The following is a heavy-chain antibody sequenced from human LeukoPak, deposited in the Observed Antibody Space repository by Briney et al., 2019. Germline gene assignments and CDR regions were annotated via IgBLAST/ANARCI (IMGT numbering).Heavy chain of an antibody. CDR3: AKSYCSSTSCYRGMFDY. CDR1: GFTFSSYA. Sequence: PGGSLRLSCAASGFTFSSYAMSWVRQAPGKGLEWVSTISGSGGSTYYADSVKGRFTISRDNSKNTLYLQMNSLGAEDTAVYYCAKSYCSSTSCYRGMFDYWGQGTLVTVSS. CDR2: ISGSGGST. V-gene: IGHV3-23*01. D-gene: IGHD2-2*02. J-gene: IGHJ4*02.